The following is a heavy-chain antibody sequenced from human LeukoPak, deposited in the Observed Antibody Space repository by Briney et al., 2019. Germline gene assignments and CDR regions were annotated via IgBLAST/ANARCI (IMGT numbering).Heavy chain of an antibody. CDR3: ARVCHIVVVTAEGGWFDP. CDR1: GYRFTAYG. J-gene: IGHJ5*02. V-gene: IGHV1-18*01. CDR2: TSIYNGKT. D-gene: IGHD2-21*02. Sequence: ASVKVSCKASGYRFTAYGIGWVRQAPGHGLEWVGWTSIYNGKTYYTQRFQDRVSMTTDTSTSTVYMELRSLRSDDTAVYYCARVCHIVVVTAEGGWFDPWVQGTLVTVSS.